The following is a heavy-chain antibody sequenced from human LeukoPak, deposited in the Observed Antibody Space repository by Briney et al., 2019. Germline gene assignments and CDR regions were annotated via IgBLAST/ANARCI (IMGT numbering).Heavy chain of an antibody. V-gene: IGHV3-30*02. J-gene: IGHJ3*02. CDR2: IRYDGSNK. CDR3: ARAPRYFDWLSDAFDI. CDR1: GFTFSSYG. D-gene: IGHD3-9*01. Sequence: GGSLRLSCAASGFTFSSYGMHWVRQAPGKGLEWVAFIRYDGSNKYYADSVKGRFTISRDNSKNTLYLQMNSLRAEDTAVYYCARAPRYFDWLSDAFDIWGQGTMVTVSS.